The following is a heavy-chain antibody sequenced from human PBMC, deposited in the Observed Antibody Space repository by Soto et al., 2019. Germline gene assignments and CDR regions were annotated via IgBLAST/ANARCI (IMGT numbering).Heavy chain of an antibody. Sequence: GESLKISCKGSGYSFAGYWITWVRQKPGKGLEWMGRIDPSDSQTYCSPSFRGHVTISVTKSITTVFLQWSSLRASDTAMYYCARQIYDSDTGPNFQYYFDSWGQGTPVTVSS. J-gene: IGHJ4*02. CDR3: ARQIYDSDTGPNFQYYFDS. CDR1: GYSFAGYW. CDR2: IDPSDSQT. D-gene: IGHD3-22*01. V-gene: IGHV5-10-1*01.